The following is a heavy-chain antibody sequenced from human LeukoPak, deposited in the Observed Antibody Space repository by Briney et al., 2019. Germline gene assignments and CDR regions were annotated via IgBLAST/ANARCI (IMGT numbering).Heavy chain of an antibody. CDR2: INHSGST. CDR3: ARDSGEAEVPAAMFDY. Sequence: MTSETLSLTCAVYGGSFSGYYWSWIRQPPGKGLEWSGEINHSGSTNYNPSLKSRVTISVDTSKNQFSLKLSSGTAADTAVYYCARDSGEAEVPAAMFDYWGQGTLVTVSS. CDR1: GGSFSGYY. D-gene: IGHD2-2*01. V-gene: IGHV4-34*01. J-gene: IGHJ4*02.